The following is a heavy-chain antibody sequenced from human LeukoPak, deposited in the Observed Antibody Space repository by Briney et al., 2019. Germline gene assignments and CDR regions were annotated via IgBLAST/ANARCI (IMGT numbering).Heavy chain of an antibody. CDR3: AAADNYYDSSGYPLYAFDI. J-gene: IGHJ3*02. CDR1: GFTFTSSA. D-gene: IGHD3-22*01. Sequence: SVKVSCKASGFTFTSSAIQWVRQARGQRLEWIGWIVVGSGNTNYAQKFQERVTTTRDMSTSTAYMELSSLRSEDTAVYYCAAADNYYDSSGYPLYAFDIWGQGTMVTVSS. V-gene: IGHV1-58*02. CDR2: IVVGSGNT.